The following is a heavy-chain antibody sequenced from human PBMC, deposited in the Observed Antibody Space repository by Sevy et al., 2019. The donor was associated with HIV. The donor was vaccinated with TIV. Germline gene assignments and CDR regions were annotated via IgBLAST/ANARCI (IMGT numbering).Heavy chain of an antibody. V-gene: IGHV3-23*01. J-gene: IGHJ3*02. D-gene: IGHD3-22*01. CDR1: GFTFSSYA. Sequence: GGSLRLSCAASGFTFSSYAMSWVRQAPGKGLEWVSGVSVSGGSTYYADSVKGRFTISRDNSKNTLYLQMNSLRAEDTAVYYCAKDVYDSSGYYPMGAFDIWGQGTLVTVSS. CDR2: VSVSGGST. CDR3: AKDVYDSSGYYPMGAFDI.